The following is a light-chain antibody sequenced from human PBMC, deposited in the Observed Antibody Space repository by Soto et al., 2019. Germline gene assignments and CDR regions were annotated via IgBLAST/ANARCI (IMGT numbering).Light chain of an antibody. V-gene: IGLV2-14*03. CDR1: ISDVGSYNY. CDR2: DVS. CDR3: GSYAGNGAWV. Sequence: QSALTQPASVSGSPGQSITISCTGTISDVGSYNYVSWYQQYPGKAPKLMIYDVSTRPSGVSDRFSGSKSGNTASLTISGLRAEDEADYYCGSYAGNGAWVFGGGTKLTVL. J-gene: IGLJ3*02.